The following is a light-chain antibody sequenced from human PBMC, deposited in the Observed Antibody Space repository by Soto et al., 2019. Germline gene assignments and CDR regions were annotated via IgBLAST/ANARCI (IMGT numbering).Light chain of an antibody. V-gene: IGKV3-15*01. CDR1: QSVTSN. CDR3: QQYNYWWT. J-gene: IGKJ1*01. CDR2: GTS. Sequence: EIVMTQSPATLSVSPGERATLSYRASQSVTSNLAWYQQKPGQAPRLLIYGTSTRATDIPARFSGSGSGTEFTLTISSLQSEDFAVYYCQQYNYWWTFGQGTKVDIK.